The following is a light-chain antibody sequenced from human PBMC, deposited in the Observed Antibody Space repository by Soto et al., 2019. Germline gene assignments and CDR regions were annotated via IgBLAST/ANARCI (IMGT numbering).Light chain of an antibody. Sequence: DIQVTQSPSTLSASVGDRVTITCRASQSISPFLAWYQQKPGKAPNLLIYKASSLESGVPSRFSGSGSGTEFTLTISSLQPDDFATYYCRQYSTFPLTFGGGTKVDIK. J-gene: IGKJ4*01. CDR2: KAS. V-gene: IGKV1-5*03. CDR3: RQYSTFPLT. CDR1: QSISPF.